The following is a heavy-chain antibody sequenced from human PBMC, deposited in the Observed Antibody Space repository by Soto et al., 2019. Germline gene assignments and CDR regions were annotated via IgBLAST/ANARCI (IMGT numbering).Heavy chain of an antibody. D-gene: IGHD3-16*01. CDR2: IYWDDDE. V-gene: IGHV2-5*02. CDR1: GFSLPTDGVG. CDR3: AHSRNLITEDAQVGDFDY. J-gene: IGHJ4*02. Sequence: QITLKESGPTLVKPTQALTLTCNFSGFSLPTDGVGVGWVRQPPGGALEWLSLIYWDDDERYSPYLKTRLTITKDPSKNQVEVIMTKMDPVDTATYYCAHSRNLITEDAQVGDFDYWAQGILVTVSS.